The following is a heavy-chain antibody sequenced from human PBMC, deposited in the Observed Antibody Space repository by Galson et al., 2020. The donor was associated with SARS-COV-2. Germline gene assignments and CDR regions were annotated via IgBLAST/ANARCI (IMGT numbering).Heavy chain of an antibody. D-gene: IGHD3-22*01. J-gene: IGHJ3*02. CDR2: ISSSGSTI. Sequence: GGSLRLSCAASGFTFSSYEMNWVRQAPGKGLEWVSYISSSGSTIYYADSVKGRFTISRDNAKNSLYLQMNSLRAEDTAVYYCARDRGPIGSGSMLGAFDIWGQGKMVTVSS. CDR3: ARDRGPIGSGSMLGAFDI. CDR1: GFTFSSYE. V-gene: IGHV3-48*03.